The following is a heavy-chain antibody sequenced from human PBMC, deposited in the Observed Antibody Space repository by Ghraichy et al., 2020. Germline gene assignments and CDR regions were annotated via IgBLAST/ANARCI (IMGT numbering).Heavy chain of an antibody. J-gene: IGHJ4*01. CDR3: ARSWSGGDFDH. CDR2: IDSGDNT. D-gene: IGHD3-3*01. Sequence: GESLNISCAASGFTVSSNYMSWVRQAPGKGLEWVSLIDSGDNTYYADSVKGRFTISRDNSKNTLYLQMNSLRAEDTAVYYWARSWSGGDFDHWGQGTLVTV. V-gene: IGHV3-53*01. CDR1: GFTVSSNY.